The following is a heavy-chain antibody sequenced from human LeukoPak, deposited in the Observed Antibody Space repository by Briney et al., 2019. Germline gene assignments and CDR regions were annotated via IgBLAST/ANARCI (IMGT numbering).Heavy chain of an antibody. CDR3: ARSCRILDIVATIRARLGGNGFDI. CDR2: INHSGST. J-gene: IGHJ3*02. CDR1: GGSISSYY. Sequence: PSETLSLTCTVSGGSISSYYWSWIRQPPGKGLEWIGEINHSGSTNYNPSLKSRVTISVDTSKNQFSLKLSSVTAADKAVYYCARSCRILDIVATIRARLGGNGFDIWGQGTMVTVSS. D-gene: IGHD5-12*01. V-gene: IGHV4-34*01.